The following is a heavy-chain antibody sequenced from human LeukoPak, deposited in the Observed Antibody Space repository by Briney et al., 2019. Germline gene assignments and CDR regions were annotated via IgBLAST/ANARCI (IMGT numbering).Heavy chain of an antibody. Sequence: ASVTVSCKASRYTFTGYHIHWVRQTPGQGLEWRGWINPNSGGTNYAQKCRGRVTMTRDTSISKANMELTTLRSDDTALHYCATIAHTSSPSWGQGTLVTVSS. J-gene: IGHJ5*02. V-gene: IGHV1-2*02. CDR2: INPNSGGT. D-gene: IGHD6-13*01. CDR1: RYTFTGYH. CDR3: ATIAHTSSPS.